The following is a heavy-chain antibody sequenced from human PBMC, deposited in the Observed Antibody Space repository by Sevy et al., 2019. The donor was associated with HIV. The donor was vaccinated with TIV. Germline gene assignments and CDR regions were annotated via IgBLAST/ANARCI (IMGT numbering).Heavy chain of an antibody. Sequence: ASVKVSCKASGGTFSSYAISWVRQAPGQGLEWMGGINPIFGTANYAQKFQGRVTITADESTSTAYMELSSLRSEDTAVYYCARQERSYYDSREYYFDYWGQGTLVTVSS. V-gene: IGHV1-69*13. CDR3: ARQERSYYDSREYYFDY. CDR1: GGTFSSYA. CDR2: INPIFGTA. J-gene: IGHJ4*02. D-gene: IGHD3-22*01.